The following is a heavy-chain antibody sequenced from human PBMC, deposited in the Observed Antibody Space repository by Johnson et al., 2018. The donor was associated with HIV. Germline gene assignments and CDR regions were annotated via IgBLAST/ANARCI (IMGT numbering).Heavy chain of an antibody. Sequence: VQLVESGGDLVQPGGSLRLSCIGSGFTFSDYYMSWIRQAPGKGLEWVSYISSSGSTIYYADFVKGRFTISRDNSKNTLYLQMNSLRAEDTAVYYCARGGVIHDAFDIWGQGTMVTLSS. J-gene: IGHJ3*02. CDR3: ARGGVIHDAFDI. CDR1: GFTFSDYY. D-gene: IGHD3-3*01. V-gene: IGHV3-11*04. CDR2: ISSSGSTI.